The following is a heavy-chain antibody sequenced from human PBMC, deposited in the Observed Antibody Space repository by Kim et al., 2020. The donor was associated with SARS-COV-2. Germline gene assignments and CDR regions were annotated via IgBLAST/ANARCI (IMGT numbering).Heavy chain of an antibody. CDR1: GGSFSGYY. J-gene: IGHJ6*02. V-gene: IGHV4-34*01. D-gene: IGHD7-27*01. CDR2: INHSGST. Sequence: SETLSLTCAVYGGSFSGYYWSWIRQPPGKGLEWIGEINHSGSTNYNPSLKSRVTISVDTSKNQFSLKLSSVTAADTAVYYCARVVRGRLPLSGGMDVWGQGTTVTVSS. CDR3: ARVVRGRLPLSGGMDV.